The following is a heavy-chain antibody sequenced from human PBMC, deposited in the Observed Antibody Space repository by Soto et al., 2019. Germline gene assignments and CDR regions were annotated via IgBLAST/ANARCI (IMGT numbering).Heavy chain of an antibody. V-gene: IGHV1-69*01. CDR2: IIPVFGTT. J-gene: IGHJ5*02. D-gene: IGHD3-10*01. Sequence: QMQLVQSGPEVKKPGSSVKVSCKASGDSFGSYAVSWVRQAPGQGLEWMGAIIPVFGTTNYTQKFHGRVTITADDSTTTAYMELSSLRSDDTAVYYCAREPFGRFDPWGQGTLVTVSS. CDR3: AREPFGRFDP. CDR1: GDSFGSYA.